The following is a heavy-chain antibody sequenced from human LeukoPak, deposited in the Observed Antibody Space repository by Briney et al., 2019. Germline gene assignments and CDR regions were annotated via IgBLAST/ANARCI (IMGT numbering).Heavy chain of an antibody. CDR3: STLESAYSDC. D-gene: IGHD3-3*01. CDR1: GGSISSYY. J-gene: IGHJ4*02. Sequence: SETLSLTCTVSGGSISSYYWNWIRQPPGKGLEWIGYIYYSGSTNYNPSLKSRITMSVDTSKNQFSLKLSSVTAADTAVYYCSTLESAYSDCWGQGTQVTVSS. V-gene: IGHV4-59*01. CDR2: IYYSGST.